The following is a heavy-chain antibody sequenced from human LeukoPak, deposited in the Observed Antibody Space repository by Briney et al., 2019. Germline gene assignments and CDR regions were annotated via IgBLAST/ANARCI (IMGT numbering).Heavy chain of an antibody. D-gene: IGHD3-22*01. CDR2: IYYSGST. J-gene: IGHJ4*02. CDR1: GGSISSSSYC. V-gene: IGHV4-39*07. Sequence: PSETLSLTCTVSGGSISSSSYCWGWIRQPRGKGLEWIGSIYYSGSTYYNPSLKSRVTISVDTSKNQFSLKLSSVTAADTAVYYCARWGYYDSSGYYSGDYYDYWGQGTLVPVSS. CDR3: ARWGYYDSSGYYSGDYYDY.